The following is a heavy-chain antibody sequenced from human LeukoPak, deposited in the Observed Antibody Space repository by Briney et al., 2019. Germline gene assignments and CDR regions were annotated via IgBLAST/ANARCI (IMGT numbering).Heavy chain of an antibody. V-gene: IGHV3-23*01. Sequence: PGASLRLSCAASGFTFSSYAMSWVRQAPGKGLEWVSAISGSGGSTYYADSVKGRFTISRDNSKNTLYLQMNSLRAEDTAVYYCAKAPYILPEYHSGSYSYFDYWGQGTLVTVSS. CDR1: GFTFSSYA. CDR2: ISGSGGST. CDR3: AKAPYILPEYHSGSYSYFDY. D-gene: IGHD1-26*01. J-gene: IGHJ4*02.